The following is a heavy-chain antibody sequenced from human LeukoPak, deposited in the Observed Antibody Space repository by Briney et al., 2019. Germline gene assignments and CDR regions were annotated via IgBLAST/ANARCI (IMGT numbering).Heavy chain of an antibody. D-gene: IGHD3-3*01. J-gene: IGHJ4*02. CDR3: AKDQITIFGVVPYYFDY. CDR2: ISGSGGST. Sequence: PGGSLRFSCAASGFTFSSYAMSWVRQAPGKGLEWVSAISGSGGSTYYADSVKGRFTISRDNSKNTLYLQMNSLRAEDTAVYYCAKDQITIFGVVPYYFDYWGQGTLVTVSS. CDR1: GFTFSSYA. V-gene: IGHV3-23*01.